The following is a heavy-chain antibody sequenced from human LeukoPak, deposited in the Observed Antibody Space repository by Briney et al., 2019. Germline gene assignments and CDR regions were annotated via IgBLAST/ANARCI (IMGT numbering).Heavy chain of an antibody. J-gene: IGHJ4*02. CDR2: ISYDGSNK. V-gene: IGHV3-30-3*01. CDR3: ARYYDILTGYSGHFDY. D-gene: IGHD3-9*01. Sequence: GGSLRLSCAASGFTFSSYAMHWVRQAPGKGLEWVAVISYDGSNKYYADSVKGRFTISRDNSKNTLYLQMNSLRAEDTAVYYCARYYDILTGYSGHFDYWGQGTLVTVSS. CDR1: GFTFSSYA.